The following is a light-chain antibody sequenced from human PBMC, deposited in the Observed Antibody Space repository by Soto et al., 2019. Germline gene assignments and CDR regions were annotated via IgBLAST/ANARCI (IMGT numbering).Light chain of an antibody. CDR1: QSISSG. Sequence: DIQMTQSPSTLSASVGDRVTITCRASQSISSGLAWYQQKPGKAPKLLIYKASSLESGVPSRFSGSGSGTEFTLTISSLQPDDFAPYYCQQYNSPMYTFGQGTKLQSK. J-gene: IGKJ2*01. CDR2: KAS. CDR3: QQYNSPMYT. V-gene: IGKV1-5*03.